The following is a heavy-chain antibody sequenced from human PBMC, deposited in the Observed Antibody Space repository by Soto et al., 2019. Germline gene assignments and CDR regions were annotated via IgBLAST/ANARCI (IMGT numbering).Heavy chain of an antibody. D-gene: IGHD3-22*01. Sequence: PSETLSLTCTVSGGSISSYYWSWIRQPPGKGLEWIGYIYYSGSTNYNPSLKSRVTISVDTSKNQFSLKLSSVTAADTAVYYCARYYYDSSGYYYSGPWGQGTLVTSPQ. CDR3: ARYYYDSSGYYYSGP. J-gene: IGHJ5*02. CDR2: IYYSGST. V-gene: IGHV4-59*01. CDR1: GGSISSYY.